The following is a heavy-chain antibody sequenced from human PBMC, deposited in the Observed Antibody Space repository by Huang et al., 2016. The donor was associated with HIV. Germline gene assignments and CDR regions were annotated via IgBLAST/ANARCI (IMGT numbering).Heavy chain of an antibody. D-gene: IGHD6-13*01. CDR3: AKEIAVPGSRWFDP. J-gene: IGHJ5*02. V-gene: IGHV3-30*18. CDR1: EFTFSDYA. Sequence: QVQLVESGGGVVQPGRSLRLSCAASEFTFSDYAMHWVRLAPGKVLEWLAVISYDGNYKNHVDSVKGRFTISRDNSKNTLYLEMNSLRAEDTAVYFCAKEIAVPGSRWFDPWGQGTLVTVSS. CDR2: ISYDGNYK.